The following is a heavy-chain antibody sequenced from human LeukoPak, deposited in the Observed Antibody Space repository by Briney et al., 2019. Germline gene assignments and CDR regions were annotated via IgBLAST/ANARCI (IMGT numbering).Heavy chain of an antibody. CDR2: IGGGDSQI. Sequence: GGSLRLSCAASGFTFSSFQMTWVRQAPGKGLEWVSYIGGGDSQIYYADSVKGRFTISRDNAKNSLYLQMSSLRAEVTAIYYCARWGHSDYSSFPTKFDCWGQGTLVTVSS. J-gene: IGHJ4*02. CDR3: ARWGHSDYSSFPTKFDC. D-gene: IGHD4-11*01. V-gene: IGHV3-48*03. CDR1: GFTFSSFQ.